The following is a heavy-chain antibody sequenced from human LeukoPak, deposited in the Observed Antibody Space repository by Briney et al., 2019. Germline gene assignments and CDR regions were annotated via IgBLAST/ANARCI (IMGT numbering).Heavy chain of an antibody. V-gene: IGHV1-18*01. CDR3: ARVCHSIAAAGTRWFDP. J-gene: IGHJ5*02. CDR2: ISAYNGNT. D-gene: IGHD6-13*01. Sequence: ASVKVSCKASGYTFTSYGISWVRQAPGQGLEGMGWISAYNGNTNYAQKLQGRVTMTTDTSTSTAYMELRSLRSDDTAVYYCARVCHSIAAAGTRWFDPWGQGTLVTVSS. CDR1: GYTFTSYG.